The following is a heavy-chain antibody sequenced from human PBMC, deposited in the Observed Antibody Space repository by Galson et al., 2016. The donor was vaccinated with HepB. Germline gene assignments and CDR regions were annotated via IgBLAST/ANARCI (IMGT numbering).Heavy chain of an antibody. CDR3: ARDSGAVAHIDH. D-gene: IGHD6-19*01. CDR1: GGFGFGTYA. CDR2: LSARGSTK. Sequence: SLRLSCAASGGFGFGTYAMTWVRQAPGRGLEWVSGLSARGSTKLYAASVEGRFTISRDNSRNTVHIQMNSLRAEDTAVYYCARDSGAVAHIDHWGQGTLVTVSS. J-gene: IGHJ4*02. V-gene: IGHV3-23*01.